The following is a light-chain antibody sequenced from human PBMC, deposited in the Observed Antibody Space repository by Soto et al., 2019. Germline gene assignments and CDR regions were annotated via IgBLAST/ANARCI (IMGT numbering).Light chain of an antibody. CDR2: WAS. CDR1: QTILYSSNNKNY. V-gene: IGKV4-1*01. CDR3: QQHYDTPLT. J-gene: IGKJ4*01. Sequence: DIVMTQSPDSLAVSLGERVTINCKSSQTILYSSNNKNYLAWYQQKPGQPPKLLIYWASTRESGVPDRFSGSGSGTDFTLTITSLQAEDVAVYYCQQHYDTPLTFGGGTKVEIK.